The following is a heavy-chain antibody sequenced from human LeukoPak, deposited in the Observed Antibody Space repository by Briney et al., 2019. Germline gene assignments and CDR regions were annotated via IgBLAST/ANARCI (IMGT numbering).Heavy chain of an antibody. CDR2: MYHSGST. CDR1: GYSISSGYY. D-gene: IGHD1-26*01. J-gene: IGHJ3*02. Sequence: SETLSLTCTVSGYSISSGYYWGWIRQPPGKGLEWIGSMYHSGSTNYTPSLKSRVTISVDTSKNQFSLKLSSVTAVDTAVYYCARCPVGGATYYDGDAFDIWGQGTMVTVSS. CDR3: ARCPVGGATYYDGDAFDI. V-gene: IGHV4-38-2*02.